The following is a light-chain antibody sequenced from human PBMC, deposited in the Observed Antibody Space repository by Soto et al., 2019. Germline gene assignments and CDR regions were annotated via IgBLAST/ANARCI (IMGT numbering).Light chain of an antibody. V-gene: IGKV3-20*01. J-gene: IGKJ1*01. Sequence: EIVLTQSPGTLSLSPGGRATLSCRASQSVSSSSLSWYQQKPGQAPRLLIYDTSSRATDIPDRFSGSGSGTDFTLTISRLEPEDFTVYYCQQYGSSPTWTFGQGTKVEIK. CDR3: QQYGSSPTWT. CDR1: QSVSSSS. CDR2: DTS.